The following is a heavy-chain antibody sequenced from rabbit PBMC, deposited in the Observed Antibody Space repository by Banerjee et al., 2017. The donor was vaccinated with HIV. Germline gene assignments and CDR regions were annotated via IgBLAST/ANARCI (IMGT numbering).Heavy chain of an antibody. J-gene: IGHJ4*01. CDR1: GFDFSSYY. CDR3: AREEYVGANSL. V-gene: IGHV1S7*01. D-gene: IGHD4-1*01. Sequence: QLKESGGGLVQPGGSLKLSCKASGFDFSSYYMSWVRQAPGKGLEWIGYIDPVFGYTYYASWVNGRFTISSHNAQNTVDLQMNSLTAADTATYFCAREEYVGANSLWGPGTLVTVS. CDR2: IDPVFGYT.